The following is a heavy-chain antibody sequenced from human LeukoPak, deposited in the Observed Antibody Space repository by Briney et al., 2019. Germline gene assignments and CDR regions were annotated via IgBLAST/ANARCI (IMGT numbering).Heavy chain of an antibody. Sequence: SETLSLTFTVSGCFISSYYWSWIRQPRGKGLEWIGYNYYSGSTNYNPSLKGRGPISVVTSQNQFSLKLSYVTTADTAVYYCARASRITIFAVVSDNWFDPWGQGTLVTVSS. V-gene: IGHV4-59*01. CDR3: ARASRITIFAVVSDNWFDP. CDR1: GCFISSYY. J-gene: IGHJ5*02. D-gene: IGHD3-3*01. CDR2: NYYSGST.